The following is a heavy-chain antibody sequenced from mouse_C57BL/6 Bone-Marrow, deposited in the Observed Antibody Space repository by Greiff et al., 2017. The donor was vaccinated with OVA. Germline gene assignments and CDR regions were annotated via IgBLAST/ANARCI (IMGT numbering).Heavy chain of an antibody. Sequence: VQLQQPGAELVKPGASVKLSCKASGYTFTSYWMHWVKQRPGRGLEWIGRIDPNSGGTKYNEKFKGKATLTVDKSSSTAYMELRSLTSEDSAVYYCARERRWLLYYFDYWGQGTTLTVSS. CDR3: ARERRWLLYYFDY. CDR2: IDPNSGGT. CDR1: GYTFTSYW. V-gene: IGHV1-62-3*01. J-gene: IGHJ2*01. D-gene: IGHD2-3*01.